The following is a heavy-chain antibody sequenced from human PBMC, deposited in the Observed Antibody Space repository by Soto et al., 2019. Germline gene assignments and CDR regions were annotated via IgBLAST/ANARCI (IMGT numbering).Heavy chain of an antibody. CDR1: GYTFTGHW. Sequence: VASLKISCQGSGYTFTGHWSSWVLQMPGKGLWGMGRIDPSDSYTDYSPTVQGHVTMSADKSINTAYLQWSSLQASDTAFYYCTRHTGYDSSLDYWGQGTLVTVSS. V-gene: IGHV5-10-1*01. J-gene: IGHJ4*02. CDR3: TRHTGYDSSLDY. D-gene: IGHD5-12*01. CDR2: IDPSDSYT.